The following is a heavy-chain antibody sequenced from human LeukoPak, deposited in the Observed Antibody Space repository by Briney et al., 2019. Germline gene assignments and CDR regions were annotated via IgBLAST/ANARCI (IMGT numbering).Heavy chain of an antibody. CDR2: IYYSGST. Sequence: SETLSLTCNVLGGSIRSSNYYWGWLRQPPGKGLDWIGSIYYSGSTYYNPSLKGRGTMSVDTSNNQFSLKLTSATATVTAVYYCVRLFYYDSRGPPSWGQGTLVSVSS. J-gene: IGHJ5*02. D-gene: IGHD3-22*01. V-gene: IGHV4-39*01. CDR1: GGSIRSSNYY. CDR3: VRLFYYDSRGPPS.